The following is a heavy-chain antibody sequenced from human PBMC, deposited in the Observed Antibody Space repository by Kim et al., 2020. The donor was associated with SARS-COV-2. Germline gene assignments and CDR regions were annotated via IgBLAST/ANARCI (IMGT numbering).Heavy chain of an antibody. CDR2: IWYDGSNK. CDR1: GFTFSSYG. V-gene: IGHV3-33*01. D-gene: IGHD1-26*01. Sequence: GGSLRLSCAASGFTFSSYGMHWVRQAPGKGLEWVAVIWYDGSNKYYADSVKGRFTISRDNSKNTLYLQMNSLRAEDTAVYYCARENVGYYYYYMDVWGKGTTVTVSS. J-gene: IGHJ6*03. CDR3: ARENVGYYYYYMDV.